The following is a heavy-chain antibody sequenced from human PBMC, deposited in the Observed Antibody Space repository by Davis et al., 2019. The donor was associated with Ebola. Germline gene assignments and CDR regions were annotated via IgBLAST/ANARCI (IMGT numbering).Heavy chain of an antibody. J-gene: IGHJ1*01. Sequence: GGSLRLSCAASGFVFSSYVMSWVRRAPGKGLEWVSAISGSGGSTYYADSVKGRFTISRDNSKNTLYLQMNSLRAEDTAVYYCAKLSGYCSGGSCYSEYFQHWGQGTLVTVSS. CDR3: AKLSGYCSGGSCYSEYFQH. CDR2: ISGSGGST. D-gene: IGHD2-15*01. V-gene: IGHV3-23*01. CDR1: GFVFSSYV.